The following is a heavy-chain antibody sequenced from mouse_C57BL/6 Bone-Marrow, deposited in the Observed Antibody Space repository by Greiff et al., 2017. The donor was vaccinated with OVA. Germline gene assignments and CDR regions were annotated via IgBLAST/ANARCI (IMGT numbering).Heavy chain of an antibody. J-gene: IGHJ3*01. D-gene: IGHD2-10*01. Sequence: QVQLKQSGAELVRPGASVKLSCKASGYTFTDYYINWVKQRPGQGLEWIARIYPGSGNTYYNEKFKGKATLTAEKSSSTAYMQLSSLTSEDSAVYFCARSPYYPGAYWGQGTLGTVSA. CDR3: ARSPYYPGAY. V-gene: IGHV1-76*01. CDR1: GYTFTDYY. CDR2: IYPGSGNT.